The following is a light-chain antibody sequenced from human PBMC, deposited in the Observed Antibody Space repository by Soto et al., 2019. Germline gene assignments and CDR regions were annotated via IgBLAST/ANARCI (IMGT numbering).Light chain of an antibody. CDR2: EAS. CDR3: QQYYSDWT. V-gene: IGKV1-5*01. J-gene: IGKJ1*01. CDR1: QSISGW. Sequence: DIPLTQSPSTLSVSVRARVTIXGRTSQSISGWLAWYQQKPGTAPKLLIYEASNLESGVPSRFSGSGSGTEFTLTISSLQPDDFATYYCQQYYSDWTFGQGTKVDIK.